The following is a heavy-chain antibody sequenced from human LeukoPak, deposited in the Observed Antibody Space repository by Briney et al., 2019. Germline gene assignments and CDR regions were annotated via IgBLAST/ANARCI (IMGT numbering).Heavy chain of an antibody. J-gene: IGHJ3*02. V-gene: IGHV4-34*01. D-gene: IGHD3-3*01. CDR3: ARALLTYYDFWSGYPDAFDI. CDR1: GGSFSGYS. CDR2: INHSVST. Sequence: SETLSLTCAVSGGSFSGYSWSWIRQPPGKGLEWIGEINHSVSTNYNPPLKSRVTISVDTSKNQFSLKLSSVTAADTAVYYCARALLTYYDFWSGYPDAFDIWGQGTMVTVSS.